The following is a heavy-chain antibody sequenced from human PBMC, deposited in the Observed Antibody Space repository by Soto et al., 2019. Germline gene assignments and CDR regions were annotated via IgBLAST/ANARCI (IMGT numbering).Heavy chain of an antibody. V-gene: IGHV3-30*03. D-gene: IGHD6-19*01. CDR1: GFTFSSYV. Sequence: GGLLSLSCGAAGFTFSSYVMRWVSQAPGKGLEWVAVISYDGSNKYYADSVKGRFTISRDNSKNTLYLQMNSLRAEDTAVYYCASLEGYSSGWYYFDYWGQGTLVTVSS. CDR3: ASLEGYSSGWYYFDY. CDR2: ISYDGSNK. J-gene: IGHJ4*02.